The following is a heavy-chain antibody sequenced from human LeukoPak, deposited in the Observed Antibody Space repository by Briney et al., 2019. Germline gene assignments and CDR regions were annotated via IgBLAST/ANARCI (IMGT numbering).Heavy chain of an antibody. CDR2: ISGSGVSA. Sequence: GGSLRLSCAASGFSFSSYAMAWVRQAPAKGLEWVSGISGSGVSACYADSVKGRFTISRDNSKNTLFLQMNSLRVEDTAVYYSAKRDSSGWYKDPTAFDHWGQGTLVTVSS. CDR3: AKRDSSGWYKDPTAFDH. CDR1: GFSFSSYA. V-gene: IGHV3-23*01. D-gene: IGHD6-19*01. J-gene: IGHJ4*02.